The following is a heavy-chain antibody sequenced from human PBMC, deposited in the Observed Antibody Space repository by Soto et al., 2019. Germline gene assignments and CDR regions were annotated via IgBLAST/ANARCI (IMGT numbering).Heavy chain of an antibody. CDR3: TRGRRDGYNRGFDY. D-gene: IGHD3-10*01. J-gene: IGHJ4*02. V-gene: IGHV3-66*01. CDR1: GFIVSVNY. Sequence: EVQLVESGGGLVQPGGSLRLSCAVSGFIVSVNYMSWVRQAAGKGLEWVSLIDSGGSTYYADSVKGRFTISRDNSXDTVYLQMNSLRTEDTAVYYCTRGRRDGYNRGFDYWGQGTLVTVSS. CDR2: IDSGGST.